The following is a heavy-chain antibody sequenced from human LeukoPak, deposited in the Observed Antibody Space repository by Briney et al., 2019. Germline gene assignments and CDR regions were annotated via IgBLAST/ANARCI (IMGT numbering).Heavy chain of an antibody. D-gene: IGHD1-26*01. Sequence: TGGSLRLSCAASGFTFSDFSMNWVRQAPGKGLEDIAYINSNSKTISYADSVKGRFTISRDNAKNSLYLQMNSLRAEDTALYYCAKDKGSYYGAQAGYYYYGMDVWGQGTTVTVSS. CDR3: AKDKGSYYGAQAGYYYYGMDV. CDR1: GFTFSDFS. J-gene: IGHJ6*02. V-gene: IGHV3-48*01. CDR2: INSNSKTI.